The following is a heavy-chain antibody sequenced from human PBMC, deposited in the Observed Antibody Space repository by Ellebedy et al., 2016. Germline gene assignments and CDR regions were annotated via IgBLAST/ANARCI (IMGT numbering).Heavy chain of an antibody. J-gene: IGHJ4*02. CDR1: GFTFDDYA. V-gene: IGHV3-9*01. D-gene: IGHD3-3*01. CDR2: ISWNSGSI. CDR3: AKGPWSGYYTNYFDY. Sequence: SLKISXAASGFTFDDYAMHWVRQAPGKGLEWVSGISWNSGSIGYADSVKGRFTISRDNAKNSLYLQMNSLRAEDTALYYCAKGPWSGYYTNYFDYWGQGTLVTVSS.